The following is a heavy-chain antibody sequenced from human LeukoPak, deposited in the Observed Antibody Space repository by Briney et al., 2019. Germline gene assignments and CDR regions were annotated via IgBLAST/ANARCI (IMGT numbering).Heavy chain of an antibody. Sequence: SETLSLTCAVYGGSFSGYYWSWIRQPPGKGLEWIGEINHSGSTNYNPSLKSRVTISVDTSKNQFSLKLSSVTAADTAVYYCARGGRAVAANFDYWGQGTLVTVSS. CDR1: GGSFSGYY. CDR2: INHSGST. CDR3: ARGGRAVAANFDY. V-gene: IGHV4-34*01. D-gene: IGHD6-19*01. J-gene: IGHJ4*02.